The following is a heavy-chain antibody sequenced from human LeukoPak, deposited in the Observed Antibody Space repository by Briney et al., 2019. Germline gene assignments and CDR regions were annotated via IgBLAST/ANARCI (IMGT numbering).Heavy chain of an antibody. J-gene: IGHJ6*03. Sequence: PSETLSLTRAVYGGSFSGYHWTWIRQSPGKGLEWIGDINPSGSTYYNPPLKSRLTIAVDTSKIQISLKLRSVTAADTAVYYCARGRHDITMIVVVMTSVSYYLDVWGKGTTVTVS. CDR1: GGSFSGYH. CDR3: ARGRHDITMIVVVMTSVSYYLDV. D-gene: IGHD3-22*01. V-gene: IGHV4-34*01. CDR2: INPSGST.